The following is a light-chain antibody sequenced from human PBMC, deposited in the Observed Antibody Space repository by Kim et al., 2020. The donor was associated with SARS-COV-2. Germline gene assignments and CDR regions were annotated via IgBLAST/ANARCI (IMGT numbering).Light chain of an antibody. J-gene: IGKJ4*01. Sequence: DVVMTQSPDSLAVSLGERATINCKSSQSVLYSSNNKNYLAWYQRRPGQPPKLLIHWASTRESGVPDRFTGSGSGTDFTLTISSLQAEEVAVYYCQQYESSPPTFGGGTKVDIK. CDR2: WAS. CDR3: QQYESSPPT. CDR1: QSVLYSSNNKNY. V-gene: IGKV4-1*01.